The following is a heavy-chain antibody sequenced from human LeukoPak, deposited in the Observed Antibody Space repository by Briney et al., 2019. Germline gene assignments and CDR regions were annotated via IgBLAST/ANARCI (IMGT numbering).Heavy chain of an antibody. CDR2: IYYSGAT. D-gene: IGHD3-16*02. CDR3: ARFEFSLYANCYFDY. V-gene: IGHV4-39*01. J-gene: IGHJ4*02. CDR1: GGSISSYY. Sequence: PSETLSLTCTVSGGSISSYYWGWIRQPPGKGLEWIGSIYYSGATYYNPYLESRLAISVDTSKNQFSLKLSSVTAADTAVYFCARFEFSLYANCYFDYWGQGTLVTVSS.